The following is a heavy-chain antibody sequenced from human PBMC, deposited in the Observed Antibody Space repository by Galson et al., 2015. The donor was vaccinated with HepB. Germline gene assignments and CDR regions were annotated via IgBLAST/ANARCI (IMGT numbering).Heavy chain of an antibody. J-gene: IGHJ4*02. D-gene: IGHD6-13*01. V-gene: IGHV1-46*01. CDR1: GYTFTSYY. Sequence: SVKVSCKASGYTFTSYYMHWVRQAPGQGLEWMGIINPSGGSTSYAQKFQGRVTMTRDTSTSTVYMELSSLRSEDTAVYYCARDLLAAAGTPGFDYWGQGTLVTVSS. CDR3: ARDLLAAAGTPGFDY. CDR2: INPSGGST.